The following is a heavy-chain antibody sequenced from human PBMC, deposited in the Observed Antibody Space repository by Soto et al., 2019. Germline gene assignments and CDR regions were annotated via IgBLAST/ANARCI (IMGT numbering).Heavy chain of an antibody. CDR3: ATCKAARYYYGMDV. CDR1: GYTLTELS. Sequence: ASVKVSFKVSGYTLTELSMHWLRQAPGKGLEWMGGFDPEDGETIYAQKFQGRVTMTEDTSTDTAYMELSSLRSEDTAVYYCATCKAARYYYGMDVWGQGTTVTVSS. D-gene: IGHD6-6*01. V-gene: IGHV1-24*01. J-gene: IGHJ6*02. CDR2: FDPEDGET.